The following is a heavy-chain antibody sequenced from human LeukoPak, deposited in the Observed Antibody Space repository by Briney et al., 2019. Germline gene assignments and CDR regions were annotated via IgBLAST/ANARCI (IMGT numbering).Heavy chain of an antibody. CDR2: ISGSGGST. J-gene: IGHJ4*02. V-gene: IGHV3-23*01. CDR1: GFTFSSYG. Sequence: PGGSLRLSCAAPGFTFSSYGMSWVRQAPGKGLEWVSAISGSGGSTYYADSVKGRFTISRDNSKNTLYLQMNSLRAEDTAVYYCAKDIWDIVVVPAAILDYWGQGTLVTVSS. D-gene: IGHD2-2*01. CDR3: AKDIWDIVVVPAAILDY.